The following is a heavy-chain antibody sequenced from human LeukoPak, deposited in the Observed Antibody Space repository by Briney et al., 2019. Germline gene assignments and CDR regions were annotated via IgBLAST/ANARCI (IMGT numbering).Heavy chain of an antibody. J-gene: IGHJ1*01. Sequence: SETLSLTCTASGGSISSSSYYWGWIRQPPGKGLEWIGSIYYSGNTYYSPSLKSRVTISVDTSKNQFSLKLSSVTAADTAVYYCARQSKGIIVITDFQHWGQGTLVTVSS. CDR2: IYYSGNT. V-gene: IGHV4-39*01. CDR1: GGSISSSSYY. CDR3: ARQSKGIIVITDFQH. D-gene: IGHD3-22*01.